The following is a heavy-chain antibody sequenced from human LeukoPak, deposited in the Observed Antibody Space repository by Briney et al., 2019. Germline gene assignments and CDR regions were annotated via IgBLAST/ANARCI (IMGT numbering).Heavy chain of an antibody. CDR3: ARGDNGIYHGHWDF. V-gene: IGHV3-30*04. CDR2: ISYDGGDK. CDR1: GFTLSTYA. Sequence: PGRSLRLSCAASGFTLSTYATHWVRQAPGKGLEWVALISYDGGDKYYADSVKGRFTISRDTSKNTLYLQMNSLRAEDTAVYYCARGDNGIYHGHWDFWGQGTLVTVSS. D-gene: IGHD1-26*01. J-gene: IGHJ4*02.